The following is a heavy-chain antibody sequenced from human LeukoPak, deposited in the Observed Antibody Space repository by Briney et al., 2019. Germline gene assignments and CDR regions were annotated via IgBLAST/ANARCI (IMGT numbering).Heavy chain of an antibody. CDR2: IYTSGST. V-gene: IGHV4-4*07. Sequence: PSETLSLTCTVSGGSISSYYWSWIRQPAGKGLEWIGRIYTSGSTNYNPSLKSRVTISVDTSKNQFSLKLSSVTAAGTAVYYCARDTRGGWFLHFYIWGQGTLVTVSS. D-gene: IGHD6-19*01. CDR3: ARDTRGGWFLHFYI. J-gene: IGHJ4*02. CDR1: GGSISSYY.